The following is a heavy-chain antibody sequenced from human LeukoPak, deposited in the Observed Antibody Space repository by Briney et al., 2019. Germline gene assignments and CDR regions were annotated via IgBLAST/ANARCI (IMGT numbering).Heavy chain of an antibody. J-gene: IGHJ4*02. CDR3: ARERQGGATPFDY. CDR2: ISSSSSYI. V-gene: IGHV3-21*01. D-gene: IGHD1-26*01. Sequence: GGSLRLSCAASRFTFSSYSMNWVRQAPGKGLEWVSSISSSSSYIYYADSVKGRFTISRDNSKNTVYLQMNSLRDEDTAVYYCARERQGGATPFDYWGQGSLVSVSS. CDR1: RFTFSSYS.